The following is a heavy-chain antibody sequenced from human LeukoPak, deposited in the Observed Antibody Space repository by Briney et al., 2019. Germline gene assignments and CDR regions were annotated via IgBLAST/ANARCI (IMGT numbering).Heavy chain of an antibody. J-gene: IGHJ6*02. CDR2: INSDGSIT. V-gene: IGHV3-74*01. Sequence: GGSLRLSSAASGFTFTTYWMHWVRQAPGKGLVWVSHINSDGSITSYADSVKGRFTISRDNAKNTLYLQMNSLRAEDTAVYYCARDAVDTANAVWGQGTTVTVSS. CDR1: GFTFTTYW. CDR3: ARDAVDTANAV. D-gene: IGHD5-18*01.